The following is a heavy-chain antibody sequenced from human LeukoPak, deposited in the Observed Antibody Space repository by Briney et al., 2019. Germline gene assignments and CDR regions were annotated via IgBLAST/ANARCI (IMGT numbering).Heavy chain of an antibody. V-gene: IGHV1-2*02. CDR1: GYTFTGYY. CDR2: INPKSGGT. Sequence: ASVKVSCKASGYTFTGYYMHWVRQAPGQGLEWMGWINPKSGGTKYAKKFQGRVTMTRDTSITTAYMELSRLRSDDTAVYYCARVQGYGDYFDYWGQGTLLTVSS. J-gene: IGHJ4*02. D-gene: IGHD4-17*01. CDR3: ARVQGYGDYFDY.